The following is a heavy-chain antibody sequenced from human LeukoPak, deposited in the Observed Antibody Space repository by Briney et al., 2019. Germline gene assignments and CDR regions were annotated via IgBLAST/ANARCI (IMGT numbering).Heavy chain of an antibody. J-gene: IGHJ6*04. CDR3: AKDEYYGSGSYYYYYYGMDV. CDR1: GFTFSSYG. D-gene: IGHD3-10*01. V-gene: IGHV3-30*18. CDR2: ISYDGSNK. Sequence: PGGSLRLSCAASGFTFSSYGMHWVRQAPGKGLEWVAVISYDGSNKYYADSVKGRFTISRDNSKNTLYLQMDSLRAEDTAVYYCAKDEYYGSGSYYYYYYGMDVWGKGTTVTVSS.